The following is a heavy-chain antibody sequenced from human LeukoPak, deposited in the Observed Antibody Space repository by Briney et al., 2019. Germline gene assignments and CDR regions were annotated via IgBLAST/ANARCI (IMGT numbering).Heavy chain of an antibody. CDR1: GFIVSSNY. J-gene: IGHJ6*03. CDR2: IYSGGST. Sequence: GGSLRLSCAASGFIVSSNYMNWVRQAPGKGLEWVSVIYSGGSTYYADSVKGRFIISRGNSKNTLYLQMNSLRGEDTAVYYCARGYYYYYMDVWGKGTTVTVSS. CDR3: ARGYYYYYMDV. V-gene: IGHV3-53*01.